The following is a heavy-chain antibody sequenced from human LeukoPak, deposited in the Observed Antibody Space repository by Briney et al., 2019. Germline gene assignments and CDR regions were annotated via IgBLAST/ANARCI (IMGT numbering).Heavy chain of an antibody. CDR3: ARHSLWFGELPYYFDY. D-gene: IGHD3-10*01. Sequence: GESLKISCKGSGYSFNTYWIGWVRQMPGKGLEWMGIIYPGDSDTRYSPSFQGHITISADKSISTAYLQWSSLKASDTAMYYCARHSLWFGELPYYFDYWGQGTLVTVSS. CDR1: GYSFNTYW. CDR2: IYPGDSDT. J-gene: IGHJ4*02. V-gene: IGHV5-51*01.